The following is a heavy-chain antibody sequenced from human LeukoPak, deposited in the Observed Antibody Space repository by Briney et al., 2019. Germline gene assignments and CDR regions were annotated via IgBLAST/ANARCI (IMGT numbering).Heavy chain of an antibody. Sequence: PSETLSLTCAVYGGSFSGYYWSWIRQPPGKGLEWIGEINHSGSTNYNPSLKSRVTISVDTSKNQFSLQLNSVTPEDTAVYYCAREDSSGWSTGDLDYWGQGTLVTVSS. D-gene: IGHD6-19*01. CDR2: INHSGST. J-gene: IGHJ4*02. CDR1: GGSFSGYY. CDR3: AREDSSGWSTGDLDY. V-gene: IGHV4-34*01.